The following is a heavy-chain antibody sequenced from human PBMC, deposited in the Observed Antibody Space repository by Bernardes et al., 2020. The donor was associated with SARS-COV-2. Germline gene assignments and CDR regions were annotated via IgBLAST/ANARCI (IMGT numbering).Heavy chain of an antibody. D-gene: IGHD3-3*01. Sequence: ASVKVSCKVSGNSLTAASIYWARQAPGKGLEWMGSFDPQYGDPIYAQKFQGRITMTEDTSTDTAYMELSGLRSEDTAVYYCATDSISGIVIMAWVYWGQGTLVTVSS. V-gene: IGHV1-24*01. CDR2: FDPQYGDP. CDR3: ATDSISGIVIMAWVY. CDR1: GNSLTAAS. J-gene: IGHJ4*02.